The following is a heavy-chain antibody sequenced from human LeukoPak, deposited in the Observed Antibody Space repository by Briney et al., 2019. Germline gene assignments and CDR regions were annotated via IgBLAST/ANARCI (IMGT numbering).Heavy chain of an antibody. CDR3: ARPPSSGWYSIAEYFQH. CDR2: IYPGDSDT. D-gene: IGHD6-19*01. Sequence: GESLKISCKGSGYSFTSYWIGWVRQMPGKGLEWMGIIYPGDSDTRYSPSFQGQVTISADKSISTAYLQWSSLRASDTATYYCARPPSSGWYSIAEYFQHWGQGTLVTVSS. V-gene: IGHV5-51*01. CDR1: GYSFTSYW. J-gene: IGHJ1*01.